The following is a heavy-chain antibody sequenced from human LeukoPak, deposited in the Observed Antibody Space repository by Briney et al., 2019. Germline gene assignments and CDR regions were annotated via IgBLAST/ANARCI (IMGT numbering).Heavy chain of an antibody. Sequence: KPSETLSLTCTVSGYSISSGYYWGWIRQPPGKGLEWIGSIYHSGSTYYNPSLKSRVTISVDTSKNQFSLKLSSVTAADTAVYYCAREDRGGDCYGPQWDYWGQGTLVTVSS. J-gene: IGHJ4*02. V-gene: IGHV4-38-2*02. CDR3: AREDRGGDCYGPQWDY. CDR2: IYHSGST. D-gene: IGHD2-21*01. CDR1: GYSISSGYY.